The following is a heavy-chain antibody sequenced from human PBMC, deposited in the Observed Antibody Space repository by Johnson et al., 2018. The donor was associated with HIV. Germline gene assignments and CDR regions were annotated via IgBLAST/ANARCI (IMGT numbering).Heavy chain of an antibody. D-gene: IGHD4-17*01. CDR1: GFTFSSYG. CDR3: ATLTVRLRAFYI. Sequence: VQLVESGGGVVQPGESLRLSCAASGFTFSSYGMSWVRQAPGKGLQWVSGINWNGDTTTYADSVKGRFTVSRDNAKRSLYLQLNSLRDDDTALYYCATLTVRLRAFYIWGQGALVTVSS. V-gene: IGHV3-20*04. J-gene: IGHJ3*02. CDR2: INWNGDTT.